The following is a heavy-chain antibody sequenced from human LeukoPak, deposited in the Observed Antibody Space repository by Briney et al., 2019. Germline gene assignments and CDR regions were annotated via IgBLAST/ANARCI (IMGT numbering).Heavy chain of an antibody. CDR1: GGFISSGGYS. CDR2: IYHSGST. Sequence: TLSLTCAVSGGFISSGGYSWSWIRQPPGKGLEWIGYIYHSGSTYYNPSLKSRVTISVDRSKNQFSLKLSSVTAADTAVYYCARGEAAAAADWYFDLWGRGTLVAVSS. V-gene: IGHV4-30-2*01. J-gene: IGHJ2*01. CDR3: ARGEAAAAADWYFDL. D-gene: IGHD6-13*01.